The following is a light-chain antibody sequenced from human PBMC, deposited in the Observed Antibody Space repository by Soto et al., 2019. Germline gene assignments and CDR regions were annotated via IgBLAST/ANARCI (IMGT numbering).Light chain of an antibody. J-gene: IGLJ1*01. V-gene: IGLV2-14*01. Sequence: QSALTQPASVSGSPGQSITISCTGTTSDIGTYNSVSWYQHHTRKAPRLIIYEVSNRPSGISSRFSGSTSGNTASLTISGLQAEDEADYYCNSFTVPTTGFVFGTGTKVTVL. CDR3: NSFTVPTTGFV. CDR1: TSDIGTYNS. CDR2: EVS.